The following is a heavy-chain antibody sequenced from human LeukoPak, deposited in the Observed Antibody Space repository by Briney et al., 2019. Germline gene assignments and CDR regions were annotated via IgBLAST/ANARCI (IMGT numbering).Heavy chain of an antibody. Sequence: SETLSLTCAVYGGSFSGYYWSWIRQPPGKGLEWIGEINHSGSTNYNPSLKSRVTISVDTPKNQFSLKLSSGTAADTAVYYCARAKGFDYWGQGTLVTVSS. V-gene: IGHV4-34*01. CDR3: ARAKGFDY. J-gene: IGHJ4*02. CDR2: INHSGST. CDR1: GGSFSGYY.